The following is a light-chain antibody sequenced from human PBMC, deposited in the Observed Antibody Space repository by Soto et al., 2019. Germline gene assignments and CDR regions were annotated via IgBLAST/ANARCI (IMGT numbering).Light chain of an antibody. Sequence: EIVMTQSPATLSLSPGERATLSCRASQSVSSNLAWYQQKPGQAPRLLISGASSRATGIPDRFSGSGSGTDFSLTISRLEPEDFAVYYCQQHGTSPELTFGGGTKVDIK. J-gene: IGKJ4*01. CDR3: QQHGTSPELT. CDR1: QSVSSN. CDR2: GAS. V-gene: IGKV3-20*01.